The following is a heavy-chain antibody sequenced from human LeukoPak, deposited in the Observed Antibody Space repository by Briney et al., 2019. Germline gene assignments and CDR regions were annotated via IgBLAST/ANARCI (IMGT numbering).Heavy chain of an antibody. J-gene: IGHJ4*02. CDR1: GYTFTGYY. V-gene: IGHV1-2*02. D-gene: IGHD4-17*01. CDR2: INPNSGGT. Sequence: WASVKVSCKASGYTFTGYYMHWVRQAPGQGLEWMGWINPNSGGTNYAQKFQGRVTMTRDTSISTAYMELSRLRSDDTAVYYCARDRTPYYGDYVWYFDYWGQGTLVTVSS. CDR3: ARDRTPYYGDYVWYFDY.